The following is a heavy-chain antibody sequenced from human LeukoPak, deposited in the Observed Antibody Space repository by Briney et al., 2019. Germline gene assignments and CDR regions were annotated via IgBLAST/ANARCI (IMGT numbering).Heavy chain of an antibody. CDR1: GFTFSSYH. D-gene: IGHD2-2*01. J-gene: IGHJ4*02. Sequence: GGSLRLSCAASGFTFSSYHMHWVRQAPGKGREWVSYISSSSSTIYYADSVKGRFTISRDNAKNSLYLQMNSLRAEDTAVYYCARSRLGYCSSTSCYTFDYWGQGTLVTVSS. CDR2: ISSSSSTI. V-gene: IGHV3-48*04. CDR3: ARSRLGYCSSTSCYTFDY.